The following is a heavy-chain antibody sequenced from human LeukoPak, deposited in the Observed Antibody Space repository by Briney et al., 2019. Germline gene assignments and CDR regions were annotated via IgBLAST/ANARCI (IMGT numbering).Heavy chain of an antibody. CDR2: IYTSGST. CDR1: GGSISSYY. J-gene: IGHJ5*02. Sequence: SETLSLTCTVSGGSISSYYWSWIRQPAGKGLEWIGRIYTSGSTNYNPSLKSRVTMSVDTSKNQFPLKLSSVTAADTAVYYCARAIGSIAVAGTSSWFDPWGQGTLVTVSS. D-gene: IGHD6-19*01. V-gene: IGHV4-4*07. CDR3: ARAIGSIAVAGTSSWFDP.